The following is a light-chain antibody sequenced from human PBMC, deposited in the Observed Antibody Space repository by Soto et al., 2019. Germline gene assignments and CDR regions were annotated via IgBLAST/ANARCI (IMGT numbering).Light chain of an antibody. CDR3: QQRSNWPLYT. Sequence: EIVLTQSPATLSLSPGERATLSCRASQSVSSYLAWYQQKPGQAPRLLIYDASNSATGIPARFSGSGSGTDFTITISSLEPEDFAVYYCQQRSNWPLYTFGQGTKLEIK. CDR1: QSVSSY. CDR2: DAS. V-gene: IGKV3-11*01. J-gene: IGKJ2*01.